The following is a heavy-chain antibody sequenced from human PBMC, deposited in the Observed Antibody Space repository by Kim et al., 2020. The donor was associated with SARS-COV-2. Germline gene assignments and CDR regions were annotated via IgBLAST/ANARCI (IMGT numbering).Heavy chain of an antibody. D-gene: IGHD2-15*01. Sequence: GTTAYAAPVTGRFTISRDDSKNTFYLQMNSLKTEDTAMYYCTTADRSILDYWGQGTLVTVSS. CDR3: TTADRSILDY. CDR2: GTT. J-gene: IGHJ4*02. V-gene: IGHV3-15*01.